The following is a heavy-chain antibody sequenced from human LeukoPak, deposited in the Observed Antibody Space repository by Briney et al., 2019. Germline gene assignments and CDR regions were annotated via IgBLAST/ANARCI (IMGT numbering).Heavy chain of an antibody. Sequence: GGSLRLSCAASGFIFRSYWMHWVRQAPGKGLVWVSRISSDGSGTYYADSVKGRFTISRDIAKNTLYLQMNNLGAEDAAIYYCARYCDSGTYCLDYWGQGTLVTVSS. CDR3: ARYCDSGTYCLDY. D-gene: IGHD3-10*01. CDR1: GFIFRSYW. CDR2: ISSDGSGT. V-gene: IGHV3-74*01. J-gene: IGHJ4*02.